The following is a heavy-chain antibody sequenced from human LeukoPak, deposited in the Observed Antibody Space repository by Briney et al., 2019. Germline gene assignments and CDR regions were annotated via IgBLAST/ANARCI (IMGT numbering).Heavy chain of an antibody. CDR2: IKQDGSEK. V-gene: IGHV3-7*04. J-gene: IGHJ3*02. CDR1: GFTFSNYW. CDR3: ARIQLFFRAGGGNGFDI. Sequence: GGSLRLSCAASGFTFSNYWVSWVRQAPGKVLEWVATIKQDGSEKYSVDSVKGRFTISRDNAMNSLYLQMNSLRVEDTAVYYCARIQLFFRAGGGNGFDIWGQGTMVTVSS. D-gene: IGHD5-18*01.